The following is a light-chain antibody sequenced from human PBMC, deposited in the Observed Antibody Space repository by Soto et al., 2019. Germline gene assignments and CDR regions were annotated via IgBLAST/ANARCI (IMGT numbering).Light chain of an antibody. Sequence: EIVLTQSPATLSLSPGERATLSCRASQSVSSYLAWYQQKPGQAPRLLIYDASNRATGIPARFSGSGSGTDFTLTINSLEPEDFAVYYCQQRSNWAITFGQGTRLENK. CDR3: QQRSNWAIT. V-gene: IGKV3-11*01. CDR2: DAS. CDR1: QSVSSY. J-gene: IGKJ5*01.